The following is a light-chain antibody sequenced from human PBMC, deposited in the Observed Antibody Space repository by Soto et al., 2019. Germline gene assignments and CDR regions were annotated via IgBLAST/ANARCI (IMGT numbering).Light chain of an antibody. V-gene: IGKV3-15*01. Sequence: EVVMTQSPATLSVSPVERATLSFRASHSVSSSLAWYQQKPGQAPRLLISGASTRAAGIPARFSGSGSGTEFTLTISSLQSEDFAVYYCQHYNTWPWTFGQGTKVDIK. J-gene: IGKJ1*01. CDR3: QHYNTWPWT. CDR1: HSVSSS. CDR2: GAS.